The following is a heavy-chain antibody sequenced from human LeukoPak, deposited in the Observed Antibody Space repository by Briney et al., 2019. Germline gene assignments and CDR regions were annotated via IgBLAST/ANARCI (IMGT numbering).Heavy chain of an antibody. J-gene: IGHJ4*02. CDR1: GFTFSSYA. V-gene: IGHV3-30-3*01. D-gene: IGHD5-18*01. Sequence: PGRSLRLSCAASGFTFSSYAMHWVRQAPGKGLEWVAVISYDGSNKYYADSVKGRFTISRDNSKNTLYLQMNSLRAEDTAVYYCARDIGSQIQLWLPRLFDYWGQGTLVTVSS. CDR3: ARDIGSQIQLWLPRLFDY. CDR2: ISYDGSNK.